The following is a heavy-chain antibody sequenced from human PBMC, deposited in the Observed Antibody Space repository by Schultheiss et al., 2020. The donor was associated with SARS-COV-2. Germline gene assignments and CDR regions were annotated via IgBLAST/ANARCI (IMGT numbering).Heavy chain of an antibody. Sequence: GGSLRLSCAAAGFTFNDYYMSWIRQAPGKGLEWVSLISYSGASTNYADSVKGRFTISRDTSTDTLYLQMSSLRADDTAMYYCARSLMYSGGRDFDSWGQGTLVTVSS. J-gene: IGHJ4*02. CDR1: GFTFNDYY. D-gene: IGHD6-19*01. V-gene: IGHV3-23*01. CDR2: ISYSGAST. CDR3: ARSLMYSGGRDFDS.